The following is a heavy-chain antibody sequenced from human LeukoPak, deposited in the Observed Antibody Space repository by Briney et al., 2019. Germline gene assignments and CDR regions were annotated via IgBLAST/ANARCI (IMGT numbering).Heavy chain of an antibody. Sequence: GGSLRLSCAACGFTFSSYDMHWVRQATGKGLEWVSAIGTAGDTHYPGSVKGQFTISRENAKNSLYLQMNSLRAGDTAVYYCARAREPYYYDSSAPGYFDYWGQGTLVTVSS. D-gene: IGHD3-22*01. J-gene: IGHJ4*02. CDR3: ARAREPYYYDSSAPGYFDY. CDR2: IGTAGDT. CDR1: GFTFSSYD. V-gene: IGHV3-13*03.